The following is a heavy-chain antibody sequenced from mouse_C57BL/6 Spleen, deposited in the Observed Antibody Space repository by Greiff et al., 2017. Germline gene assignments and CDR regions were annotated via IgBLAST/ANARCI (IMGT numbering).Heavy chain of an antibody. D-gene: IGHD2-4*01. J-gene: IGHJ2*01. Sequence: EVHLVESGGGLVQPGGSLSLSCAASGFTFTDYYMSWVRQPPGKALEWLGFIRNKANGYTTEYSASVKGRFTISRDNSQSILYLQMNALRAEDSATYYCARYYDYDGRHFDYWGQGTTLTVSS. CDR3: ARYYDYDGRHFDY. CDR2: IRNKANGYTT. CDR1: GFTFTDYY. V-gene: IGHV7-3*01.